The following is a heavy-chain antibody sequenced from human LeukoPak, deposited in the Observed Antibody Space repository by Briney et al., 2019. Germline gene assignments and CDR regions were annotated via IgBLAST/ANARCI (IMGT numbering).Heavy chain of an antibody. V-gene: IGHV3-23*01. CDR2: ISSSGGST. CDR3: AKDSSGRQRLNWFDP. J-gene: IGHJ5*02. Sequence: GGSLRLSCAASGFTFSSYAMSWVRQAPGKGLEWVSAISSSGGSTYYADSVKGRFTISRDNSKSTLYLQMNSLRAEDTAVYYCAKDSSGRQRLNWFDPWGQGTLVTVSS. CDR1: GFTFSSYA. D-gene: IGHD6-19*01.